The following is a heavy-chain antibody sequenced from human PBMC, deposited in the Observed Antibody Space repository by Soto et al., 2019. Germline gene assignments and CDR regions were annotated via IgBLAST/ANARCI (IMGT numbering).Heavy chain of an antibody. V-gene: IGHV3-48*01. CDR1: GFPFSTYA. J-gene: IGHJ4*02. CDR2: INSDSTTT. Sequence: DVHLVESGGGLVQPGGSLRLSCAVSGFPFSTYAMHWVRQAPGKGLEWISYINSDSTTTFHADSVKGRFTVSRDNAKNSLYLQMSSLRPEDTAVYYCARDLSHWGQGTLVTVSS. CDR3: ARDLSH.